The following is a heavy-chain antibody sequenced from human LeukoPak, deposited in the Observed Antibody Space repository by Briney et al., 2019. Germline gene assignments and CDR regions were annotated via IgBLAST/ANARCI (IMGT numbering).Heavy chain of an antibody. D-gene: IGHD3-9*01. J-gene: IGHJ4*02. Sequence: GGSLRLSCAASGFTFSSYAMHWVRQAPGKGLEWVAVISYDGSNKYYADCVKGRFTISRDNSKNTLYLQMNSLRAEDTAVYYCSRAHFDWLLDYWGQGTLVTVSS. CDR1: GFTFSSYA. CDR2: ISYDGSNK. V-gene: IGHV3-30*04. CDR3: SRAHFDWLLDY.